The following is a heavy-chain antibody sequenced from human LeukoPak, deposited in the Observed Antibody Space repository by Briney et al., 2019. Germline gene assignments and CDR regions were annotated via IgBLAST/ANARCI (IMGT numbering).Heavy chain of an antibody. Sequence: GRPLRLSCAASGFAFSTYNMHWVRQAPGKGLEWVAVISYDGRNENHAESVKGRFTISRDNSKNTLYLQMNSLRAEDTAVYYCAKGPLRLGELSLNDWGQGTLVTVSS. CDR1: GFAFSTYN. V-gene: IGHV3-30*04. CDR2: ISYDGRNE. D-gene: IGHD3-16*02. CDR3: AKGPLRLGELSLND. J-gene: IGHJ4*02.